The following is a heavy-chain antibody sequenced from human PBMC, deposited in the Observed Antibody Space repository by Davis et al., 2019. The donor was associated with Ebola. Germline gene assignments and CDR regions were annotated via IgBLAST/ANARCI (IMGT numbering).Heavy chain of an antibody. J-gene: IGHJ3*02. CDR2: IKQDGSEK. V-gene: IGHV3-7*01. CDR1: GFTFSGFW. Sequence: GESLKISCAASGFTFSGFWMSWVRQAPGKGLEWVANIKQDGSEKYYVNSVKGRFIISRDNAKNSLYLQMNSLRAEDTAVYYCTSWITFGGVIGYDAFDIWGQGTMVTVSS. D-gene: IGHD3-16*02. CDR3: TSWITFGGVIGYDAFDI.